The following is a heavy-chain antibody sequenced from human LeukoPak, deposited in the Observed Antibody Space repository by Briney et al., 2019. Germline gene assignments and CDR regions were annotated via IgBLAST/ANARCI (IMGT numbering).Heavy chain of an antibody. CDR1: GFTFSSYG. CDR2: ISWDGGST. V-gene: IGHV3-43D*04. J-gene: IGHJ4*02. D-gene: IGHD3-10*01. Sequence: GGSLRLSCAASGFTFSSYGMHWVRQAPGKGLEWVSLISWDGGSTYYADSVKGRFTISRDNSKNSLYLQMNSLRAEDTAVYYCARKAGYYYGSGDYWGQGTLVTVSS. CDR3: ARKAGYYYGSGDY.